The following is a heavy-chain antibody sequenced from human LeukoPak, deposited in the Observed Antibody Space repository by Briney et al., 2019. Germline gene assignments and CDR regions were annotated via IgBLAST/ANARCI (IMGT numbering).Heavy chain of an antibody. J-gene: IGHJ4*02. D-gene: IGHD2-2*01. CDR1: GFTFSSYS. CDR3: ARYYCSSTSCYAPSGY. CDR2: ISSSGTI. Sequence: GGSLRLSCAASGFTFSSYSMNWVRQAPGKGLEWVSYISSSGTIYYADSVKGRFTISRDNAKNSLYLQMNSLRDEDTAVYYCARYYCSSTSCYAPSGYWGQGTLVTVSS. V-gene: IGHV3-48*02.